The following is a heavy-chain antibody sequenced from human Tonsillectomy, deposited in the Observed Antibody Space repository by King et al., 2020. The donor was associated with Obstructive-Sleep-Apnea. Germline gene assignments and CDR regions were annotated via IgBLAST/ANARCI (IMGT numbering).Heavy chain of an antibody. D-gene: IGHD6-13*01. CDR1: GFTFSDYW. CDR2: IEKDGSEK. Sequence: VQLVESGGGLVQPGGSLRLSCAASGFTFSDYWMTWVRQAPVKGLEWVANIEKDGSEKYYVDSVKGRFTISRDNAKNSLFLQMHSLRAEDTALYYCARVITSAGIDFYFDLWGRGTLVTVSS. CDR3: ARVITSAGIDFYFDL. V-gene: IGHV3-7*03. J-gene: IGHJ2*01.